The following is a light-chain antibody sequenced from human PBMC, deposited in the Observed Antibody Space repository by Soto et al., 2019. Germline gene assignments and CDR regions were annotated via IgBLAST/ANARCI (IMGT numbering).Light chain of an antibody. J-gene: IGKJ2*01. Sequence: EIMMTQSPATLSLSPGEGATLSCRASHTVGYSLAWYQQKPGQAPRLLIYGASTRVTGIPARFSGSGSQTEFTLIISSLQSEDFAVYYCQQYKNWPAYTFGQGTKLEIK. V-gene: IGKV3-15*01. CDR1: HTVGYS. CDR2: GAS. CDR3: QQYKNWPAYT.